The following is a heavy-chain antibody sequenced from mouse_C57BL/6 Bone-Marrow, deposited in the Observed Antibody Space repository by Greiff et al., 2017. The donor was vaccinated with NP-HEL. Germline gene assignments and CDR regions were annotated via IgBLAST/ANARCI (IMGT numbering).Heavy chain of an antibody. CDR2: ISSGGSYT. Sequence: EVQLVESGGDLVKPGGSLKLSCAASGFTFSSYGMSWVRQTPDKRLEWVATISSGGSYTYYPDSVKGRFTISRDNAKNTLYLQMSSLKSEDTAMYYCARDYGNWYFDVWGTGTTVTVSS. CDR1: GFTFSSYG. V-gene: IGHV5-6*01. J-gene: IGHJ1*03. D-gene: IGHD2-1*01. CDR3: ARDYGNWYFDV.